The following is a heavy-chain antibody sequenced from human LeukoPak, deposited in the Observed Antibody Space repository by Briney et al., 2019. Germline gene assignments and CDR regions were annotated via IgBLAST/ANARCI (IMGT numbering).Heavy chain of an antibody. CDR2: INPNSGGT. D-gene: IGHD5-12*01. CDR3: ARGGATRLKVKYFDY. Sequence: GASVKVSCKASGYTFTGYYMHWVRQAPGQGLEWMGWINPNSGGTNYAQKFQGRVTMTRDTSISTAYMELSRLRSDDTAVYYCARGGATRLKVKYFDYWGQETLVTVSS. V-gene: IGHV1-2*02. J-gene: IGHJ4*02. CDR1: GYTFTGYY.